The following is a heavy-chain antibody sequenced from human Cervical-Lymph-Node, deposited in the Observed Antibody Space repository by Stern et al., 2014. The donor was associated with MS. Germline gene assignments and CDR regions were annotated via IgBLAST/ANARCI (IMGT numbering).Heavy chain of an antibody. CDR1: GDSINSGDFH. D-gene: IGHD4-17*01. CDR2: IYYSGRH. CDR3: ARMKTGLRENRGFDF. J-gene: IGHJ4*02. Sequence: QLQLQESGPGLVKPSETLSLTCPASGDSINSGDFHWSRVRPSPGQCLEWIGYIYYSGRHYTNPSLKRLVIISYDNSKNSFLLNMTSVTAADTALYYCARMKTGLRENRGFDFWGQGTQVTVSS. V-gene: IGHV4-30-4*01.